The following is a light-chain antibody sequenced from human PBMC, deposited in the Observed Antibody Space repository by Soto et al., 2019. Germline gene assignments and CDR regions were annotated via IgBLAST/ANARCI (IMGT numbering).Light chain of an antibody. CDR3: AAWDDSLNGVV. J-gene: IGLJ2*01. Sequence: QSALTQPPSASGTPGQRVTISCSGSRSNVGGNTVNWYQQMPGMAPKLLIQTNNQRPSGVPDRFSGSKSGTSGSLAISGLQSEDEADYYCAAWDDSLNGVVFGGGTQLTVL. CDR1: RSNVGGNT. CDR2: TNN. V-gene: IGLV1-44*01.